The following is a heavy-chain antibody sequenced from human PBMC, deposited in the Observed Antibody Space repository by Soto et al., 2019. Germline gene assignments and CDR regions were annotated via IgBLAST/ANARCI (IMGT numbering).Heavy chain of an antibody. CDR1: GYTFTSYG. Sequence: ASVKVSCKASGYTFTSYGISWVRQAPGQGLEWMGWISAYNGNTNYAQKLQGRVTMTTDTSTSTAYMELRSLRSDDTAVYYCAREPRRIVLVPAAMYYYYGMDVWGQGTTVTVSS. D-gene: IGHD2-2*01. CDR3: AREPRRIVLVPAAMYYYYGMDV. V-gene: IGHV1-18*01. CDR2: ISAYNGNT. J-gene: IGHJ6*02.